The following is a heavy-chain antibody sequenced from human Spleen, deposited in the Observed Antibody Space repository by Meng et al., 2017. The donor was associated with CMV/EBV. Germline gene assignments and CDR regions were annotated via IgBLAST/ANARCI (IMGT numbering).Heavy chain of an antibody. CDR3: AREGAVAGSDAFDI. D-gene: IGHD6-19*01. CDR1: GGSINNYY. Sequence: ETLSLTCSVSGGSINNYYWTWIRQPPGKGLEWIGYNYDNVTTKYNPSLKSRVIISVDTSKNQFSLKLTSVTAADTAVYYCAREGAVAGSDAFDIWGQGTLVTVSS. CDR2: NYDNVTT. V-gene: IGHV4-59*01. J-gene: IGHJ3*02.